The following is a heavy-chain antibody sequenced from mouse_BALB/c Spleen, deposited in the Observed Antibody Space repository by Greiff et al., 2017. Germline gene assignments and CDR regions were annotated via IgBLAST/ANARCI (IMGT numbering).Heavy chain of an antibody. Sequence: EVKLVESGGGLVKPGGSLKLSCAASGFAFSSYDMSWVRQTPEKRLEWVAYISSGGGSTYYPDTVKGRFTISRDNAKNTLYLQMSSLKSEDTAMYYCARHPLYGYAMDYWGQGTSVTVSS. CDR1: GFAFSSYD. D-gene: IGHD1-1*01. CDR2: ISSGGGST. CDR3: ARHPLYGYAMDY. V-gene: IGHV5-12-1*01. J-gene: IGHJ4*01.